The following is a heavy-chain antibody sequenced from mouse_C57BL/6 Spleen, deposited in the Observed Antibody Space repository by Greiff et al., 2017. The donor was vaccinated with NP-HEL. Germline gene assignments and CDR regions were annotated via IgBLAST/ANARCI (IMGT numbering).Heavy chain of an antibody. CDR3: ARREYSNLYYYAMDY. Sequence: EVQLQQSGPELVKPGASVKISCKASGYTFTDYYMNWVKQSHGKSLEWIGDINPNNGGTSYNQKFKGKATLTVDKSSSTTYMELRSLTSEDSAVYYCARREYSNLYYYAMDYWGQGTSVTVSS. CDR2: INPNNGGT. D-gene: IGHD2-5*01. J-gene: IGHJ4*01. CDR1: GYTFTDYY. V-gene: IGHV1-26*01.